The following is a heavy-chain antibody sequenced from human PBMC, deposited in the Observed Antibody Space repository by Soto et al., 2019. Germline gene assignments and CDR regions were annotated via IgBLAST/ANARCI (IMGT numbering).Heavy chain of an antibody. CDR1: GGSFSGYY. D-gene: IGHD6-6*01. CDR3: ARGESSSSLHYYYYYMDV. V-gene: IGHV4-34*01. Sequence: QVQLQQWGAGLLKPSETLSLTCAVYGGSFSGYYWSWIRQPPGKGLEWIGEINHSGSTNYNPSLKSRVTLSVDTSKNQFSLKLSSVTAAATAVYYCARGESSSSLHYYYYYMDVWGKGTTVTVSS. CDR2: INHSGST. J-gene: IGHJ6*03.